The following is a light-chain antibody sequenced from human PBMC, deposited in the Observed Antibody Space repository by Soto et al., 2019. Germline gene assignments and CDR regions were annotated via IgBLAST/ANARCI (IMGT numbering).Light chain of an antibody. J-gene: IGKJ4*01. CDR1: QSVLFSANNRNY. V-gene: IGKV4-1*01. CDR3: QQYYSAPLT. Sequence: IGLTQSPDSLDVSLGEGATINCKSSQSVLFSANNRNYLAWYQKRLGQPPKLLFYWASTRESGVPDRFSGSGSGTDFTLTISSLQAGDVAVYCCQQYYSAPLTFGGGTKVDIK. CDR2: WAS.